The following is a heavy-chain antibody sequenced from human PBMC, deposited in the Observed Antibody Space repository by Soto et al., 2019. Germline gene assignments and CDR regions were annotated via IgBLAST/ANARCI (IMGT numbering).Heavy chain of an antibody. CDR2: INHSGST. J-gene: IGHJ4*02. D-gene: IGHD6-13*01. CDR3: ARGGGYSSSWAFRY. V-gene: IGHV4-34*01. CDR1: GGSFSGYY. Sequence: QVQLQQWGAGLLKPSETLSLTCAVYGGSFSGYYWSWIRQPPGKGLEWIGEINHSGSTNYNPSLKSRVTISVDTSKNQFSLKLSSVTAADTAVYYCARGGGYSSSWAFRYWGQGTLVTVSS.